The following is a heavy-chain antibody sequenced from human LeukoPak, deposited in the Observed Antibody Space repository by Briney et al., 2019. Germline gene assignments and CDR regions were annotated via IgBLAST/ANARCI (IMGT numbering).Heavy chain of an antibody. CDR1: VGTISSGRYD. J-gene: IGHJ3*02. CDR3: ARRRPAHDAFDI. CDR2: IYYSGST. V-gene: IGHV4-31*03. Sequence: SQTVCLTCTVSVGTISSGRYDWSWMRQDPGKGLEWIGYIYYSGSTYFNPSLKSRVTISVDTSKNQFSLKLSSVTAADTAVYYCARRRPAHDAFDIWGQGTMVTVSS.